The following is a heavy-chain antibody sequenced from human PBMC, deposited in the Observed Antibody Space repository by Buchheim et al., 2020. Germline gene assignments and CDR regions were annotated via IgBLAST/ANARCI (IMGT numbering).Heavy chain of an antibody. CDR3: AKDSDSSSHPAGDFDY. D-gene: IGHD6-6*01. CDR1: GFTFSSYA. CDR2: ISGSGGST. Sequence: EVQLLESGGGLVQPGGSLRLSCAASGFTFSSYAMSWVRQALGKGLEWVSAISGSGGSTYYADSVKGRFTISRDNSKTTMYLQMNSLRAEDTAVYYCAKDSDSSSHPAGDFDYWGQGTL. V-gene: IGHV3-23*01. J-gene: IGHJ4*02.